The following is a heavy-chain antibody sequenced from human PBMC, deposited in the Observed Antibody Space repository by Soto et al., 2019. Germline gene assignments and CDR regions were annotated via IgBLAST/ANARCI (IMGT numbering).Heavy chain of an antibody. CDR2: ISAYNGNT. Sequence: GASVKVSCKASGYTFTSYGISWVRQAPGQGLEWMGWISAYNGNTNYAQKLQGRVTMTTGTSTSTAYMELRSLRSDDTAVYYCARDTPITMIPDYYGMDVWGQGTTVTVSS. J-gene: IGHJ6*02. V-gene: IGHV1-18*01. D-gene: IGHD3-22*01. CDR1: GYTFTSYG. CDR3: ARDTPITMIPDYYGMDV.